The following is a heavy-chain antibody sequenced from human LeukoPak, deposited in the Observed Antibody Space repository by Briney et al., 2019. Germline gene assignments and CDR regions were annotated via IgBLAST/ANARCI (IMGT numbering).Heavy chain of an antibody. J-gene: IGHJ5*02. CDR3: VRIPNSANFPNWFDP. CDR2: ISSSSDYI. CDR1: GFTFSSST. V-gene: IGHV3-21*01. Sequence: GGSLRLSCAASGFTFSSSTMNWVRRALGKGLEWVSSISSSSDYIYYADSVKGRFTISRDNAKNSLYLQMNSLRAEDTAVYYCVRIPNSANFPNWFDPWGQGTLVTVSS. D-gene: IGHD4/OR15-4a*01.